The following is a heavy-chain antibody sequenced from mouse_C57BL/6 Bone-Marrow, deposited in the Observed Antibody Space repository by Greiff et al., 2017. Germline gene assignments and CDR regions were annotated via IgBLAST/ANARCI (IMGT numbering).Heavy chain of an antibody. Sequence: EVKLVESGGDLVKPGGSLKLSCAASGFTFSSYGMSWVRQTPDKRLEWVATISSGGSYTYYPDSVKGRFTISRDNAKNNLYLQMSHLKSEDTAMYYCARARDYFDYWGQGTTLTVSS. CDR2: ISSGGSYT. CDR1: GFTFSSYG. CDR3: ARARDYFDY. V-gene: IGHV5-6*02. J-gene: IGHJ2*01.